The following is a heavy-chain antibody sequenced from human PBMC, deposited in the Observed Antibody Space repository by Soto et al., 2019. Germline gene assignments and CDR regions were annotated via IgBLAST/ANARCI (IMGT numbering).Heavy chain of an antibody. CDR2: IYNGEST. Sequence: SETLSLTCTASGASISNYYWNWIRQPPGKGLEWIGHIYNGESTNYNPSLKSRVTISVDTSKNQLSLKLRSVTAADTAVYYCARGSSIAGLYYGMDVWGQGTTVTVSS. D-gene: IGHD6-6*01. J-gene: IGHJ6*02. CDR3: ARGSSIAGLYYGMDV. CDR1: GASISNYY. V-gene: IGHV4-59*01.